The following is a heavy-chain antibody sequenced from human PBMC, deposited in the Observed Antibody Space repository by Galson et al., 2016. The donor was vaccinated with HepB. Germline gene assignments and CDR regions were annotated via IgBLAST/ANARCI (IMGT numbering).Heavy chain of an antibody. CDR2: ISVYNGNT. CDR1: GYTFSTSG. Sequence: SVKVSCKASGYTFSTSGITWVRQAPGQGLEWMGWISVYNGNTNYAQNLHCRLTMTTDTSTSSAYMELRSLRSDDTAVYYCAKSDYYGSAGEYDFWGQGTLVTVSS. V-gene: IGHV1-18*01. D-gene: IGHD3-10*01. CDR3: AKSDYYGSAGEYDF. J-gene: IGHJ4*02.